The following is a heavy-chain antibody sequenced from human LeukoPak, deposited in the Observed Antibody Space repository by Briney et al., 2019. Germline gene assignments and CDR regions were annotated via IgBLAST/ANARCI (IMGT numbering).Heavy chain of an antibody. CDR3: ARAIMLRGPTPWFDP. J-gene: IGHJ5*02. V-gene: IGHV3-30-3*01. CDR2: ISYDGSNK. CDR1: GFTFSSYA. Sequence: PGGSLRLSCAASGFTFSSYAMHWVRQAPGKGLEWVAVISYDGSNKYYADSVKGRFTISRDNSKNTLYLQMNSLRAEDTAVYYCARAIMLRGPTPWFDPWGQGTLVTVSS. D-gene: IGHD3-10*01.